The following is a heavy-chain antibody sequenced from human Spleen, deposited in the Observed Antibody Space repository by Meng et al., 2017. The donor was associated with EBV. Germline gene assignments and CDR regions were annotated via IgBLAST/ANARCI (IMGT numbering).Heavy chain of an antibody. J-gene: IGHJ4*01. CDR1: GFTFSKFA. Sequence: EQPVESGGGLVQPGGPLSLSCTASGFTFSKFAMYWVRQAPGRGLEWVSAIRGRGQDTDYSDSVKGRFTISRDNSKNTVYLQMNSLKTEDTAVYYCTSTGWYMDYWGHGTLVHVAS. CDR3: TSTGWYMDY. CDR2: IRGRGQDT. V-gene: IGHV3-23*04. D-gene: IGHD6-19*01.